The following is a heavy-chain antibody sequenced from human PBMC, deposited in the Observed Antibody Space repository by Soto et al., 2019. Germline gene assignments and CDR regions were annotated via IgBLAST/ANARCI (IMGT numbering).Heavy chain of an antibody. D-gene: IGHD3-22*01. Sequence: ASVKVACKASGYTFTGYYMHWVRQATGQGLEWMGWINPNSGGTNYAQKFQGWVTRTRDTSISTAYMELSRLRSDDTAVYYCARSYYDSSGYYPGYGMDVWGQGTTVTVSS. CDR3: ARSYYDSSGYYPGYGMDV. J-gene: IGHJ6*02. CDR1: GYTFTGYY. V-gene: IGHV1-2*04. CDR2: INPNSGGT.